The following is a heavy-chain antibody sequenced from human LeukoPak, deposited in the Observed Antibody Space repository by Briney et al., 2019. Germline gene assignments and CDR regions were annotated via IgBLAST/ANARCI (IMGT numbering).Heavy chain of an antibody. D-gene: IGHD5-18*01. J-gene: IGHJ4*02. CDR3: AKGPGGAAMALYFDY. V-gene: IGHV3-23*01. Sequence: GESLRLSCAASGFTFSSYAMSWVRQAPGEGLEWVSAISGSGGSTYYADSVKGRFTISRDNSKNTLYLQMNSLRAEDTAVYYCAKGPGGAAMALYFDYWGQGTLVTVSS. CDR2: ISGSGGST. CDR1: GFTFSSYA.